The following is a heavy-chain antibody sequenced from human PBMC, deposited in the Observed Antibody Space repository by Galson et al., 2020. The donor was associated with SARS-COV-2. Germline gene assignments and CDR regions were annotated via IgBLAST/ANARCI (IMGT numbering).Heavy chain of an antibody. Sequence: ETSETLSLTCSVSGGSISSYYWSWIRQPPGKGLEWIGYIYYSGRTNYNPSLKSRVTISVDTSKNQFSLKLSSVTAADTAVYYCAREALGSCSGGGCYNAFDIWGQGTMVTVSS. CDR3: AREALGSCSGGGCYNAFDI. J-gene: IGHJ3*02. D-gene: IGHD2-15*01. CDR2: IYYSGRT. V-gene: IGHV4-59*01. CDR1: GGSISSYY.